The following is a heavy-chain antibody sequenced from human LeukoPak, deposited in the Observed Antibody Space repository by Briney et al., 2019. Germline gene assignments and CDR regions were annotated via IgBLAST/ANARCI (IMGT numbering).Heavy chain of an antibody. CDR2: INHSGST. D-gene: IGHD2-15*01. Sequence: SETLSLTCTVSGGSISSYYWSWIRQPPGKGLEWIGEINHSGSTNYNPSLKSRVTISVDTSKNQFSLKLSSVTAADTAVYYCARARGGHFDYWGQGTLVTVSS. V-gene: IGHV4-34*01. J-gene: IGHJ4*02. CDR3: ARARGGHFDY. CDR1: GGSISSYY.